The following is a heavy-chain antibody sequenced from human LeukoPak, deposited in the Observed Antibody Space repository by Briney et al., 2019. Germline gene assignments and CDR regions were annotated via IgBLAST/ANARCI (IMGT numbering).Heavy chain of an antibody. D-gene: IGHD3-3*01. V-gene: IGHV3-7*03. CDR1: GFTFSSYW. CDR2: IKQDGSEK. Sequence: AGGSLRLSCAASGFTFSSYWMSWVRQAPGKGLEWVANIKQDGSEKYYVDSVKGRFTISRDNAKNSLYLQMNSLRAEDTAVYYCAKDPDDFWSGYKDYWGQGTLVTVSS. J-gene: IGHJ4*02. CDR3: AKDPDDFWSGYKDY.